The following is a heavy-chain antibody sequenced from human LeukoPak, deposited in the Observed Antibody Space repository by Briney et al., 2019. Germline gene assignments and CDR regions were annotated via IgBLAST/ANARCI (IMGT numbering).Heavy chain of an antibody. J-gene: IGHJ4*02. D-gene: IGHD3-10*01. V-gene: IGHV3-23*01. Sequence: PGGSLRLSCAASGFTFSSYAMSWVRQAPGKGLEWVSAISGSGGSTYYADSVKGRFTISRDNSKNTLYLQMNSLRAEDTAVYYCAKVARAGLLWFGEEANWGQGTLVTVPS. CDR3: AKVARAGLLWFGEEAN. CDR2: ISGSGGST. CDR1: GFTFSSYA.